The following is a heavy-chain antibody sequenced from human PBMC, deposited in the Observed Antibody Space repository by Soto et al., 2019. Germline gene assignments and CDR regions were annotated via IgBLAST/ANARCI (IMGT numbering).Heavy chain of an antibody. D-gene: IGHD3-9*01. CDR2: INHSGIT. CDR3: ARGTPHILTGYYPSWYYYGMDV. V-gene: IGHV4-34*01. Sequence: QVQLQQWGAGLLKPSETLSLTCAVYGGSFSGYYWSWIRQPPGKGLEWIGEINHSGITNYNPSLKSRVTISVDTSKNQFSLKLSSVTAADTAVYYCARGTPHILTGYYPSWYYYGMDVWGQGTTVTVSS. CDR1: GGSFSGYY. J-gene: IGHJ6*02.